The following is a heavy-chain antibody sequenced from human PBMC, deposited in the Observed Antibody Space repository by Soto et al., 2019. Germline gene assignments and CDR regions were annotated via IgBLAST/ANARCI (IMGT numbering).Heavy chain of an antibody. CDR3: AWESPCDAIDT. V-gene: IGHV3-48*03. CDR1: GFNFRSYE. J-gene: IGHJ3*02. CDR2: IRANDESI. D-gene: IGHD2-21*01. Sequence: PGGPLRLPCIASGFNFRSYEMNWVRQAPGKGLEWVSNIRANDESIYYADSVKGLVSVSRDNAKHSMFLEMNSLGVDDTAVYYCAWESPCDAIDTWGQGTMVIVSS.